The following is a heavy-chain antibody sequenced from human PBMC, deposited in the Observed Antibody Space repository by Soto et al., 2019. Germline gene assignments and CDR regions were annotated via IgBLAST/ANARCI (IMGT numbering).Heavy chain of an antibody. Sequence: SETLSLTCTVSGGSISSSSYYWGWIRQPPGKGLEWIGSIYYSGSTYYNPSLKSRVTISVDTSKNQFSLKLSSVTAEDTAVYYCARHAHLYSNYGYNDAFDIWGQGTMVTVSS. CDR1: GGSISSSSYY. CDR2: IYYSGST. CDR3: ARHAHLYSNYGYNDAFDI. J-gene: IGHJ3*02. V-gene: IGHV4-39*01. D-gene: IGHD4-4*01.